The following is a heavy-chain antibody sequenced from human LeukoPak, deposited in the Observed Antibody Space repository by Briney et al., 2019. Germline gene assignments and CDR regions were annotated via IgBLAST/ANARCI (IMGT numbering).Heavy chain of an antibody. Sequence: ASVKVSCKAFGYTFTSNYMHWVRQAPGQGPEWMGVISPSGGSTTYAQKFQGRVTLTRDMSTSTDYLELSSLRSEDTAVYYCARADYYGSGSYYGNWFDPWGQGTLVTVSS. V-gene: IGHV1-46*01. CDR1: GYTFTSNY. CDR3: ARADYYGSGSYYGNWFDP. J-gene: IGHJ5*02. D-gene: IGHD3-10*01. CDR2: ISPSGGST.